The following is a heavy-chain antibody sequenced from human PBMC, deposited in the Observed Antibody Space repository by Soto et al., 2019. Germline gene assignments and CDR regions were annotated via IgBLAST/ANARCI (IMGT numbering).Heavy chain of an antibody. CDR1: GGSISSSNYY. D-gene: IGHD1-26*01. CDR3: ATQEVGGSYVYTFDP. CDR2: IYYSGST. Sequence: PSETLSLTSTVSGGSISSSNYYWGWIRQPPGKGLELIGSIYYSGSTYYNPSLKSRVTISVDTSKNQFSLKLSSVTAADTAVYYCATQEVGGSYVYTFDPWGQGTLVTVSS. J-gene: IGHJ5*02. V-gene: IGHV4-39*01.